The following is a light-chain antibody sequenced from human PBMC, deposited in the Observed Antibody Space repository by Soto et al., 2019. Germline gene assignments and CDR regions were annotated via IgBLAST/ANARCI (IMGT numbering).Light chain of an antibody. Sequence: DIQMTQSPSSLSASVGDRVTITCRASQSSISYLNWYQQKPGKVPKLLIYAASSLQSGVPSRFSGSGSGTDFTVTISSLQPEDFATYYCQQSYSTPLTFGGGTKVEIK. CDR2: AAS. CDR3: QQSYSTPLT. V-gene: IGKV1-39*01. CDR1: QSSISY. J-gene: IGKJ4*01.